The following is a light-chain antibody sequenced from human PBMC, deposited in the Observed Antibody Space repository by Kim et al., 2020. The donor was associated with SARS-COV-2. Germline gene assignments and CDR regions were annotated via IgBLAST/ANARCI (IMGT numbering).Light chain of an antibody. CDR2: GVS. CDR1: SSDVGNYKY. J-gene: IGLJ3*02. CDR3: SSYTSTSTWV. Sequence: QSALTQPASVSGSPGQSITISCTGTSSDVGNYKYVSWYQQHPGKAPQLIIYGVSSRPSGVSDRFSGSKSGNTASLTISDLQAEDEADYFCSSYTSTSTWVFGGGTKLTVL. V-gene: IGLV2-14*03.